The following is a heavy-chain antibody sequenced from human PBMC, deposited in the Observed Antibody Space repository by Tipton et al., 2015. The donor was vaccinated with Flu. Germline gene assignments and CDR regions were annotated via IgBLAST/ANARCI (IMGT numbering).Heavy chain of an antibody. J-gene: IGHJ5*02. CDR2: ISYDGPNK. CDR1: GFTFSSYA. V-gene: IGHV3-30*18. D-gene: IGHD2/OR15-2a*01. Sequence: QLMQSGGTVVQPGRSLRLSCTASGFTFSSYAMHWVRQAPGKGLEWLAVISYDGPNKYYTDSVKGRFTISRDNSNNTLFLQMNSLRVEDTAVYYCAKSMNSSPPRGWFDPWGQGTLVTVSS. CDR3: AKSMNSSPPRGWFDP.